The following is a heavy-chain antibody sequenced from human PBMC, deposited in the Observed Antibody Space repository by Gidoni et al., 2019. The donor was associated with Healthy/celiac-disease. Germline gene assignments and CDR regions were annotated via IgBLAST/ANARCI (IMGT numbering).Heavy chain of an antibody. D-gene: IGHD6-6*01. CDR2: IDPSDSYT. V-gene: IGHV5-10-1*03. Sequence: ELQLVQSGAEVKQPGESLRISRKGSGSSFTRYRSSWVRQMPGKGLEWIGRIDPSDSYTNYSPSFQGHVTISADKSISTAYLQWSSLKASDTAMYYCARHGLGRYSSSPLDWFDPWGQGTLVTVSS. J-gene: IGHJ5*02. CDR3: ARHGLGRYSSSPLDWFDP. CDR1: GSSFTRYR.